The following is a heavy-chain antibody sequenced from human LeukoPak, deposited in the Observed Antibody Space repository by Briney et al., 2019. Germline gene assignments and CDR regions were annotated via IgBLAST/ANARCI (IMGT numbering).Heavy chain of an antibody. CDR2: INPHSGGT. D-gene: IGHD2-21*02. CDR1: GFTFSGYY. J-gene: IGHJ4*02. CDR3: VREGNELLSKNFDY. V-gene: IGHV1-2*02. Sequence: ASVKLSCKASGFTFSGYYIHWVRQALGQGLEWMGYINPHSGGTNSPQKFQGRVTMTTDTSISAAYMEPSSLISDDTAMYYCVREGNELLSKNFDYWGQGTLVTVSS.